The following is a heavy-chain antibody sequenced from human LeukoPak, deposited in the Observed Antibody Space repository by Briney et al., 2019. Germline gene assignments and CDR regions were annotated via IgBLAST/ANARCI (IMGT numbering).Heavy chain of an antibody. V-gene: IGHV3-64*01. J-gene: IGHJ3*02. CDR1: GMTFSSYA. CDR2: ISSKGETT. Sequence: GGSLRLSCAASGMTFSSYAMHWVREAPGKGLACVSVISSKGETTNYANSVKGRFTISRDNSKNTLYLQMESLRAEDMAVYYCARDPSSSGRYGALDIWGQGTMVTVSS. D-gene: IGHD6-19*01. CDR3: ARDPSSSGRYGALDI.